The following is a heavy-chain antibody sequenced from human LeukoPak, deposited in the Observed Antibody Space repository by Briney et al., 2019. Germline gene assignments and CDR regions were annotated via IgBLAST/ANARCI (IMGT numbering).Heavy chain of an antibody. CDR1: GFTFSSYG. D-gene: IGHD3-22*01. CDR2: ISYDGSNK. CDR3: ARAEVITIPCFDY. J-gene: IGHJ4*02. Sequence: GGSLRLSCAASGFTFSSYGMHWVRQAPGKGLEWVAVISYDGSNKYYADSVKGRFTISRDNSKNTLYLQMNSLRAEDTAVYYCARAEVITIPCFDYWGQGTLVTVSS. V-gene: IGHV3-30*03.